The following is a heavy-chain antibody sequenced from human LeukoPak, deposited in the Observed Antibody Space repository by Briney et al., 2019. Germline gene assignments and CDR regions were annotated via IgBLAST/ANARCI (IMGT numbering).Heavy chain of an antibody. V-gene: IGHV4-34*01. J-gene: IGHJ3*02. D-gene: IGHD5-12*01. CDR2: INHIGNS. CDR3: GVRGRKWLLWDEFDI. CDR1: GGSFSALS. Sequence: PSETLSLTCVVYGGSFSALSWSWIRQTPGKGLEWIGQINHIGNSNYNPSLKSRVTISVDTSKKYFSLNLTSMTAADTAVYYCGVRGRKWLLWDEFDIWGQGTVVIVSS.